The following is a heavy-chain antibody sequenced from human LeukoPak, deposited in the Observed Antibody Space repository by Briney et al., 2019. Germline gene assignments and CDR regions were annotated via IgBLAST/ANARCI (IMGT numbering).Heavy chain of an antibody. CDR1: GYTFTSYD. J-gene: IGHJ4*02. D-gene: IGHD5-18*01. CDR3: ASSIGSYGYPPYFDY. CDR2: MNPNSGNT. Sequence: ASVKVSCKASGYTFTSYDINWVRQATGQGLEWMGWMNPNSGNTGYAQKFQGRVTMTRNTSISTAYMELSSLRSEDTAVYYCASSIGSYGYPPYFDYWGQGTLVTVSS. V-gene: IGHV1-8*01.